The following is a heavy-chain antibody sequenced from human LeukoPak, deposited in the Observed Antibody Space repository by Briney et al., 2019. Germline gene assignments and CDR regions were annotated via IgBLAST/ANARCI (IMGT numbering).Heavy chain of an antibody. CDR2: MSYDGSNK. CDR3: AKEKLDY. D-gene: IGHD5-24*01. J-gene: IGHJ4*02. V-gene: IGHV3-30*18. Sequence: PGRSLRLSCAASGFTFSSYGMHWVRQAPGKGLEWVAVMSYDGSNKYYADSVKGRFTISRDNSKNTLYLQMNSLRAEDTAVYYCAKEKLDYWGQGTLVTVSS. CDR1: GFTFSSYG.